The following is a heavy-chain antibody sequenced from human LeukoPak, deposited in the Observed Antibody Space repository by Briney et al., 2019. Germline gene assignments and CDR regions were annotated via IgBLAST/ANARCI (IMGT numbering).Heavy chain of an antibody. CDR3: ARSDIVVVPAARGIDC. V-gene: IGHV1-69*02. Sequence: ASVKLSCTASGGTFSSYTISWVRQAPGQGLEWVGWIIHILGIANYAQNIPGRVTITADKSTSTAYMELSSLRSEDTAVYYCARSDIVVVPAARGIDCWGQGTLVS. J-gene: IGHJ4*02. D-gene: IGHD2-2*01. CDR1: GGTFSSYT. CDR2: IIHILGIA.